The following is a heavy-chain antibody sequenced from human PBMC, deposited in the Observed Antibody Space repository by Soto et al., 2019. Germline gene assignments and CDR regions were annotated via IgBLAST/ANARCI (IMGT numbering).Heavy chain of an antibody. CDR2: ISYDGKQT. J-gene: IGHJ2*01. Sequence: PGGSLRLSCGAPGVTFKDYGMHWVRQAPGKGLEWVAFISYDGKQTYYADSVKGRFTISNDKSKRTLFLQMNSLRVDDTAVYYCARDGWGSNWYFDLWGRGTLVTVSS. CDR1: GVTFKDYG. D-gene: IGHD3-16*01. CDR3: ARDGWGSNWYFDL. V-gene: IGHV3-30*03.